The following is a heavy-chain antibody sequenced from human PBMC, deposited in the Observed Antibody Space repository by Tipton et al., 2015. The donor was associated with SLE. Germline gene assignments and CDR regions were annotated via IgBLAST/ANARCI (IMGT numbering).Heavy chain of an antibody. D-gene: IGHD6-13*01. V-gene: IGHV3-53*01. CDR3: ARDRYSTVSYFDY. J-gene: IGHJ4*02. CDR1: GFTVSSNY. CDR2: IYRGGST. Sequence: SLRLSCAASGFTVSSNYMSWVRQAPGKGLEWVSVIYRGGSTYYADSVKGQFTISRDNSKNTLYLQMNSLRAEDTAVYYCARDRYSTVSYFDYWGQGTLVTVSS.